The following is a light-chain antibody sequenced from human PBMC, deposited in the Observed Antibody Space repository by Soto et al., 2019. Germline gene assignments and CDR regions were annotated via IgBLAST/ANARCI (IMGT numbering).Light chain of an antibody. CDR3: QQRSNWYT. CDR2: DAS. Sequence: VLTQSPATLSLSPGERATLSCRARQSVSSYLAWYQQKPDPAPRLLIYDASTRATGIPARFSGSGSGTAFTLTISSLEPEDFAVYYCQQRSNWYTFGQGTKLEIK. J-gene: IGKJ2*01. CDR1: QSVSSY. V-gene: IGKV3-11*01.